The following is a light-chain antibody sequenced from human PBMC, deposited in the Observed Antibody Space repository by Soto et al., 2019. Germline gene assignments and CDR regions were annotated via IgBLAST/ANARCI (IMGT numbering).Light chain of an antibody. V-gene: IGKV3-15*01. CDR1: QSVSSN. CDR3: QQYNNWPIT. Sequence: EIVVTQSPATLSVSPGERATLSCRASQSVSSNLAWYQQKPGQAPRLLINGASTRATGIPARFSGSGSGTEFTLTISSLQSEDFAVYYCQQYNNWPITFGQGTRLEIK. J-gene: IGKJ5*01. CDR2: GAS.